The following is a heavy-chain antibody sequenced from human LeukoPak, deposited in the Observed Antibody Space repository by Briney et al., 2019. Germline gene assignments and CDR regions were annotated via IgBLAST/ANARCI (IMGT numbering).Heavy chain of an antibody. Sequence: GGXLRLSCAASGFTFSSYEMNWVRQAPGKGLEWVSYISSSGSTIYYADSVKGRFTISRDNAKNSLYLQMNSLRAEDTAVYYCAGSYYDFWSGYSRFDYWGQGTLVTVSS. CDR2: ISSSGSTI. CDR1: GFTFSSYE. D-gene: IGHD3-3*01. V-gene: IGHV3-48*03. J-gene: IGHJ4*02. CDR3: AGSYYDFWSGYSRFDY.